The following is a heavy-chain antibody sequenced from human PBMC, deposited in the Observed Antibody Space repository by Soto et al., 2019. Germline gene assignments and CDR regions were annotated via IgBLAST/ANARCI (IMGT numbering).Heavy chain of an antibody. V-gene: IGHV3-49*03. J-gene: IGHJ4*02. CDR2: IRSKAYGGTT. Sequence: GGSLRLSCTASGFTFGEYAMSWFRQASGKGLEWVGFIRSKAYGGTTEYAASVKGRFTISRDDSKSIDYLQMNSLKTEDTAVYYCTREAMVREVILYYWGQGTLVTVAS. CDR3: TREAMVREVILYY. CDR1: GFTFGEYA. D-gene: IGHD3-10*01.